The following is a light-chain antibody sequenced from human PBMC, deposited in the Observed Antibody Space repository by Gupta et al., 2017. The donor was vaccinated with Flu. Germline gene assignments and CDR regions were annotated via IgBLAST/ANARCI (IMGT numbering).Light chain of an antibody. CDR2: EKT. CDR1: YSNIGKNY. CDR3: GAWDSSLRAWL. Sequence: QSVLTQPPSVSAAAGQKVTISCSGSYSNIGKNYVSWYQQLPGTAPKLLIYEKTKRPSGIPDRFSDSKSGTSATLDITGLQTGDEADYYCGAWDSSLRAWLFGGGTKLTVL. J-gene: IGLJ3*02. V-gene: IGLV1-51*02.